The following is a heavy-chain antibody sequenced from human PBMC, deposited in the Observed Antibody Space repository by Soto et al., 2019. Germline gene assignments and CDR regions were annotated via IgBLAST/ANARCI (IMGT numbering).Heavy chain of an antibody. D-gene: IGHD5-12*01. J-gene: IGHJ4*02. CDR3: AREDSCSHTSWIRR. V-gene: IGHV1-18*01. CDR1: GYTFTKYG. Sequence: QVHLVQSGPEVQKPGASVNISCKTSGYTFTKYGIIWVRQAPGQGLEWVGWISPYNENTKHAQKFKDRVTMTTDTSTATPYLELRSLRSDATAVYYCAREDSCSHTSWIRRWGPGTLVTVSS. CDR2: ISPYNENT.